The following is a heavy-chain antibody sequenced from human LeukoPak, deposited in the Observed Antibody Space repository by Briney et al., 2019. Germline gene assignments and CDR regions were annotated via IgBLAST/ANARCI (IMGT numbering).Heavy chain of an antibody. V-gene: IGHV7-4-1*02. CDR2: INTNTGNP. CDR3: ARDPQSLRYFDWVGDAFDI. CDR1: GYTFTSHG. D-gene: IGHD3-9*01. J-gene: IGHJ3*02. Sequence: GASVKVSCKASGYTFTSHGISWVRQAPGQGLEWMGWINTNTGNPTYAQGFTGRFVFSLDTSVSTAYLQISSLKAEDTAVYYCARDPQSLRYFDWVGDAFDIWGQGTMVTVSS.